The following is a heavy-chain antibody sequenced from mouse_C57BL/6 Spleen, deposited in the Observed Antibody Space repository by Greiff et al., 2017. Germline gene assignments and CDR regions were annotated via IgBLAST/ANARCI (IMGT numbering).Heavy chain of an antibody. CDR1: GYTFTDYE. Sequence: VQLQQSGAELVRPGASVTLSCKASGYTFTDYEMHWVKQTPVHGLEWIGAIDPATGGTAYNQKFKGKAILTVDKSSSTAYMKLRSLTSEDSAVYYCAGYDSNCLYYYAMDYWGQGTLVTVSS. CDR3: AGYDSNCLYYYAMDY. J-gene: IGHJ4*01. CDR2: IDPATGGT. D-gene: IGHD2-5*01. V-gene: IGHV1-15*01.